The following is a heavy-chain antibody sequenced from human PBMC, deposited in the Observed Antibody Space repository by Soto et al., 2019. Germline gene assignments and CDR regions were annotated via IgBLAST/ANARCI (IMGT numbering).Heavy chain of an antibody. V-gene: IGHV3-48*01. J-gene: IGHJ4*02. CDR3: ARCLGNCPSSFCRSLDY. D-gene: IGHD2-2*01. CDR2: ISSSSSNI. Sequence: GGSLRLSCAASGFTFSGYSMNWVRQAPGKGLEWVSSISSSSSNIYYADSVKGRFTISRDNAKNSLYLQMNSLRAEDTAVYYCARCLGNCPSSFCRSLDYWGQGTLVTVSS. CDR1: GFTFSGYS.